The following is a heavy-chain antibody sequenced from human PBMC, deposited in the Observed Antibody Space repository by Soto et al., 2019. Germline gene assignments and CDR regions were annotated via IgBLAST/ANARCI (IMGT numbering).Heavy chain of an antibody. Sequence: SETLSLTCTVSGGSISSYYWSWIRQPPGKGLEWIGYIYYSGSTNYNPSLKSRVTISVDTSKNQFSLKLSSVTAADTAVYYCARDVVVPAASLFYYYYGMDVWGQGTTVTV. CDR3: ARDVVVPAASLFYYYYGMDV. D-gene: IGHD2-2*01. CDR2: IYYSGST. CDR1: GGSISSYY. J-gene: IGHJ6*02. V-gene: IGHV4-59*01.